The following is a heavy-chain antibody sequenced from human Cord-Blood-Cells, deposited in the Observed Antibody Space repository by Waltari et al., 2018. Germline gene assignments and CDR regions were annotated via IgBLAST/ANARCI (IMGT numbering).Heavy chain of an antibody. CDR1: GYTFTSYY. D-gene: IGHD6-6*01. CDR3: ARGGIAARAFDI. CDR2: NNPRGGNK. J-gene: IGHJ3*02. V-gene: IGHV1-46*03. Sequence: QVQLVQSGAEVKKPGASVKVSCKASGYTFTSYYMHWVRQAPGQGLEWMGINNPRGGNKSYAQKFQGRVTMTRDTSTSTVYMELSSLRSEDTAVYYCARGGIAARAFDIWGQGTMVTVSS.